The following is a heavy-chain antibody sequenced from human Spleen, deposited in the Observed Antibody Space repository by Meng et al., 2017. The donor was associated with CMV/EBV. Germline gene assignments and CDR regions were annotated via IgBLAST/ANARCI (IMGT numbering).Heavy chain of an antibody. CDR1: GGSVSRGASS. J-gene: IGHJ4*02. Sequence: TCSGSGGSVSRGASSWTWVRQHPGKGLEWIGYISHRGSTLYNPSLESRLTISVDTSMNQFSLTLTSVSAADTAVYYCAGAGRTFEYWGQGALSPSPQ. CDR2: ISHRGST. V-gene: IGHV4-31*03. CDR3: AGAGRTFEY. D-gene: IGHD1-14*01.